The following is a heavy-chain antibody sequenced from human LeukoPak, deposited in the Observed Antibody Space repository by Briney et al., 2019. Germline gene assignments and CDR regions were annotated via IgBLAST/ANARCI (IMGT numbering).Heavy chain of an antibody. V-gene: IGHV4-59*01. Sequence: SETLSLTCTVSGGSISSYYWSWIRQPPGRGLEWIGYIYYSGSTNYNPSLKSRVTISVDTSKNQFSLKLNSVTAADTAVYYCARAYNYGYFDYWGQGTLVTVSS. CDR2: IYYSGST. J-gene: IGHJ4*02. CDR3: ARAYNYGYFDY. D-gene: IGHD5-18*01. CDR1: GGSISSYY.